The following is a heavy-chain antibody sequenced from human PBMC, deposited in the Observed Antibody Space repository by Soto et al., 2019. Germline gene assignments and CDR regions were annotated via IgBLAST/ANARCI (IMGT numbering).Heavy chain of an antibody. CDR1: GGSLTYYY. CDR2: IYYSGHT. CDR3: ARGSMVATHWFDS. Sequence: PSETLSLTCTVSGGSLTYYYWGWIRQPPGKGLEWIGYIYYSGHTNHNPSLENRATISVDTSRNQFSLKLTSVTSADTAVYYCARGSMVATHWFDSWGQGTLVTVSS. J-gene: IGHJ5*01. D-gene: IGHD2-15*01. V-gene: IGHV4-59*01.